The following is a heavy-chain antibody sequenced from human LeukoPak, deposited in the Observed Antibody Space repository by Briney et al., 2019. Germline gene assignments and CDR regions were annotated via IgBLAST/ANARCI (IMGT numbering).Heavy chain of an antibody. CDR1: GFSFSDSW. CDR2: IKPDGSEI. V-gene: IGHV3-7*02. CDR3: TRSLDY. Sequence: GGSLRLSCAASGFSFSDSWMDWVRQAPGKGLEWVANIKPDGSEIYYVDAVKGRFTFSRDNAKNSLYLQMNSLRAEDTAVYYCTRSLDYWGQGILVTVSS. J-gene: IGHJ4*02. D-gene: IGHD2-15*01.